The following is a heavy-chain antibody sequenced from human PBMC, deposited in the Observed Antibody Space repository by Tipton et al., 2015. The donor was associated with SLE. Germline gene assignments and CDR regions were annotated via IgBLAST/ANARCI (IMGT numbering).Heavy chain of an antibody. CDR3: TRVAYSGSYHPFDY. CDR1: GFTVSSNY. D-gene: IGHD1-26*01. V-gene: IGHV3-49*04. J-gene: IGHJ4*02. Sequence: SLRLSCAASGFTVSSNYMSWVRQAPGKGLEWVGFIRSKAYGGTTEYAASVKGRFTISRDDSKSIAYLQMNSLKTEDTAVYYCTRVAYSGSYHPFDYWGQGTLVTVSS. CDR2: IRSKAYGGTT.